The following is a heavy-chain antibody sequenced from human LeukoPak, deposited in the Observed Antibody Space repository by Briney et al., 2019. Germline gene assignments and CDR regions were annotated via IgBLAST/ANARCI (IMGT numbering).Heavy chain of an antibody. J-gene: IGHJ4*02. D-gene: IGHD3-16*02. CDR2: INGYNGNR. CDR3: ARVGYDYFWGSYRAHDY. Sequence: GASVKVSCKASGYTFSSYRISWVRQAPGQGLEWVGRINGYNGNRNYAQTVQGRVTMTTDTSTSTYYMELRRLRSDDTAVYYCARVGYDYFWGSYRAHDYGGQGTLVTVSS. V-gene: IGHV1-18*04. CDR1: GYTFSSYR.